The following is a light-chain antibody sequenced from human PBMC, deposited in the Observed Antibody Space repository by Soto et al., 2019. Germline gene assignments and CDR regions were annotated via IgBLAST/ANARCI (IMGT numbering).Light chain of an antibody. J-gene: IGKJ1*01. V-gene: IGKV3-15*01. CDR2: SAS. CDR3: LHYNNWPPWT. Sequence: EIVMTQSPATLSVSPGERATLSCRASQSVSSNLAWYQQKPGQAPRLLIYSASTRATGIPARFSGSGSGTEFTLTISSLQSEDFAVHYCLHYNNWPPWTFGQGTKVDI. CDR1: QSVSSN.